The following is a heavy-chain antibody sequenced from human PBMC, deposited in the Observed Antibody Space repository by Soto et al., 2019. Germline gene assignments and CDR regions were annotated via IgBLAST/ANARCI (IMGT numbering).Heavy chain of an antibody. J-gene: IGHJ4*02. V-gene: IGHV1-69*13. Sequence: ASVKVSCKASGCTFSSYAISWVRQAPGQGLEWMGWMNPNSGTTDYAQKFQGRVTMTGNESTSTAYMELSSLRSEDTAVYYCAKDTDFDYWGQGTLVTVSS. CDR3: AKDTDFDY. CDR1: GCTFSSYA. CDR2: MNPNSGTT.